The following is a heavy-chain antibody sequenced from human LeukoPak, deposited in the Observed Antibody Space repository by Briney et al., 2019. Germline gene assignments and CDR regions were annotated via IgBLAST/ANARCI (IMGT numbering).Heavy chain of an antibody. V-gene: IGHV3-9*01. D-gene: IGHD3-22*01. J-gene: IGHJ4*02. CDR3: AKGPMIAGDYFDY. Sequence: QSGGSLRLSCAASGFTFDDYAMHWVRQAPGKGLEWVSGIGWNSGSIGYADSVKGRFTISRDNAKNSLYLQMNSLRAEDTALYYCAKGPMIAGDYFDYWGQGTLVTVSS. CDR2: IGWNSGSI. CDR1: GFTFDDYA.